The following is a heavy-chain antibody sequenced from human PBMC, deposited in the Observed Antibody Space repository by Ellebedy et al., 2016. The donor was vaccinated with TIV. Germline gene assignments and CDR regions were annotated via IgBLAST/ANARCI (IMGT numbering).Heavy chain of an antibody. Sequence: GESLKISCAASGFTFSSYGMHWVRQAPGKGLAWVAVISYDGSNKYYADSVKGRFTISRDNSKNTLYLQMNSLRAEDTAVYYCAKEIAAAGTGDAFDIWGQGTMVTVSS. CDR2: ISYDGSNK. D-gene: IGHD6-13*01. J-gene: IGHJ3*02. CDR1: GFTFSSYG. V-gene: IGHV3-30*18. CDR3: AKEIAAAGTGDAFDI.